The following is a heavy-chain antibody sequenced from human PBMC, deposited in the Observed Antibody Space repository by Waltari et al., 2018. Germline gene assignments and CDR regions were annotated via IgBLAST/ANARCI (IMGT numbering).Heavy chain of an antibody. CDR1: GFTFSSYG. Sequence: QVQLVESGGGVVQPGRSMRLSCAASGFTFSSYGMHWVRQAPGKGLEWVAVRWDDGSNNYYADSVKGRFTISRDNSKNTLYLQMNSLRAEDTAVYYCARHGFSVVTYAFDIWGQGTMVTVSS. J-gene: IGHJ3*02. CDR3: ARHGFSVVTYAFDI. D-gene: IGHD3-9*01. CDR2: RWDDGSNN. V-gene: IGHV3-33*01.